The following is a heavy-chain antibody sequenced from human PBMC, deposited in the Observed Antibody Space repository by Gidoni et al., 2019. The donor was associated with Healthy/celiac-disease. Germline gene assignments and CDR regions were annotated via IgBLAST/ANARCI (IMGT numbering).Heavy chain of an antibody. CDR1: GFTFCVFW. CDR2: IKKDGSKK. CDR3: EEVVGDEEVEVADGFDY. J-gene: IGHJ4*02. Sequence: VQLVESGGGLVQPGWSLRLSCAASGFTFCVFWMRWVRLAPGGGLGVRREAGGGVVWVVNIKKDGSKKNYVDSVMGGLTTTRDNTEKTLLLQVNSLRGEEATVLYYEEVVGDEEVEVADGFDYWGQGTLVTVSS. D-gene: IGHD3-22*01. V-gene: IGHV3-7*01.